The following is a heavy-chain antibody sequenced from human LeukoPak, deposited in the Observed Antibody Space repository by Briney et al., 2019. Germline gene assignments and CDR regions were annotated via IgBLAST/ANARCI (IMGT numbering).Heavy chain of an antibody. Sequence: AGGSLRLSCAASGFTFSSYGMSWVRQAPGKGLEWVSVIYRGGTTYYADSVEGRFTISRDNAKNSLYLQMNSLRAEDTAVYYCARLTGSGLHFDYWGQGTLVTVSS. V-gene: IGHV3-66*01. D-gene: IGHD2-15*01. CDR3: ARLTGSGLHFDY. CDR2: IYRGGTT. CDR1: GFTFSSYG. J-gene: IGHJ4*02.